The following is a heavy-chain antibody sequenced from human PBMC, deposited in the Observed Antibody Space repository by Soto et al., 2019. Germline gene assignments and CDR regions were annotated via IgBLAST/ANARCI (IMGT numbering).Heavy chain of an antibody. CDR1: GGSISSGDYY. J-gene: IGHJ6*02. CDR2: IYYSGST. Sequence: QVQLQESGPGLVKPSQTLSLTCTVSGGSISSGDYYWSWIRQPPGKGLEGIGYIYYSGSTYYNPSLKSRVTISVDTSKNQFSLKLSSVTAADTAVYYCARGELVPAAHSYYYYGMDVWGQGTTVTVSS. V-gene: IGHV4-30-4*01. D-gene: IGHD2-2*01. CDR3: ARGELVPAAHSYYYYGMDV.